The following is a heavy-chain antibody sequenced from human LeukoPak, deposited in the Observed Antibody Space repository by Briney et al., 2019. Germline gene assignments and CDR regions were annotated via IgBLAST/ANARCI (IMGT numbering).Heavy chain of an antibody. CDR1: GFTFSSYA. J-gene: IGHJ4*02. D-gene: IGHD3-22*01. CDR2: TTTSGGGT. V-gene: IGHV3-21*01. CDR3: ARDQGYYYDSSGYFDY. Sequence: GGSLRLSCAASGFTFSSYAMNWVRQPPGKGLEWVSTTTTSGGGTYYADSVKGRFTISRDNAKNSLYLQMNSLRAEDTAVYYCARDQGYYYDSSGYFDYWGQGTLVTVSS.